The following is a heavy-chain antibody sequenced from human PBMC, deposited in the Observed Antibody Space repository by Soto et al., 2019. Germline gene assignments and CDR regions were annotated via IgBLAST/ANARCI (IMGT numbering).Heavy chain of an antibody. J-gene: IGHJ6*02. Sequence: SVKVSCKASGGPFSSYAIIWVRQAPGQGLEWMGGIIPIFGTANYAQKFQGRVTITADESTSTAYMELSSLRSEDTAVYYCARESMDIVVVVAATHDSYYGMDVWGQGTTVTVSS. CDR1: GGPFSSYA. D-gene: IGHD2-15*01. CDR3: ARESMDIVVVVAATHDSYYGMDV. CDR2: IIPIFGTA. V-gene: IGHV1-69*01.